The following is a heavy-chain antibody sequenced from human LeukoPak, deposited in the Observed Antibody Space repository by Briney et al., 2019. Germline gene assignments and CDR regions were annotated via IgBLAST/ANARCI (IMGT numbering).Heavy chain of an antibody. D-gene: IGHD5-18*01. V-gene: IGHV3-23*01. CDR1: GFTFSSYA. CDR3: AKIQGYYFDY. Sequence: GGSLRLSCAASGFTFSSYAKSWVRQAPGKGLEWVSAISSSGGSTYYADSVKGRFTTSRDNSKNTLYLQMNSLRAEDTAVYYCAKIQGYYFDYWGQGTLVTVSS. CDR2: ISSSGGST. J-gene: IGHJ4*02.